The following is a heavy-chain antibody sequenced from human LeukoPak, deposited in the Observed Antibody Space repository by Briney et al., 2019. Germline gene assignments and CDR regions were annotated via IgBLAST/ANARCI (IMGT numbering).Heavy chain of an antibody. CDR2: LSGSGDST. Sequence: GGSLRLSCAASGFTFSNYGMSWVRQAPGKGLEWVSALSGSGDSTYYADSVKGRFTISRDSSKNTLYLQMNSLTVEDTALYYCAKGGRDGYSGNYYYMDVWGKGTTVTVPS. CDR3: AKGGRDGYSGNYYYMDV. D-gene: IGHD5-24*01. V-gene: IGHV3-23*01. J-gene: IGHJ6*03. CDR1: GFTFSNYG.